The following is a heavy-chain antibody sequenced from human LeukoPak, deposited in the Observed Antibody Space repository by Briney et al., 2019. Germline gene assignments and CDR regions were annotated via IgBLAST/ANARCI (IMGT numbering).Heavy chain of an antibody. CDR1: GGTFSSYA. V-gene: IGHV1-69*13. D-gene: IGHD3-22*01. CDR2: MIPIFGTA. CDR3: ARGGPYYYDSSGYQDY. J-gene: IGHJ4*02. Sequence: GASVKVSCKASGGTFSSYAISWVRQAPGQGLEWMGGMIPIFGTANYAQKFQGRVTITADESTSTAYMELSSLRSEDTAVYYCARGGPYYYDSSGYQDYWGQGTLVTVSS.